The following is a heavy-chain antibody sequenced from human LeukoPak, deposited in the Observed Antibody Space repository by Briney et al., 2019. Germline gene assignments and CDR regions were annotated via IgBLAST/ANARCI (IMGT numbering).Heavy chain of an antibody. CDR1: GYTFTGYY. Sequence: ASVKVSCKASGYTFTGYYMHWVRQAPGQGLEWMGWINPNSGGTNYAQKSQGRVTMTRDTSISTAYMELSRLRSDDTAVYYCAREAMIVVVSDAFDIWGQGTMVTVSS. D-gene: IGHD3-22*01. V-gene: IGHV1-2*02. CDR2: INPNSGGT. J-gene: IGHJ3*02. CDR3: AREAMIVVVSDAFDI.